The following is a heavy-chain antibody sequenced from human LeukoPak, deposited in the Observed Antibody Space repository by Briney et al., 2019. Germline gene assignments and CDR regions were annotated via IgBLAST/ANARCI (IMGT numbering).Heavy chain of an antibody. CDR1: GFTFSNAW. Sequence: GGSLRLSCAASGFTFSNAWMSWVRQAPGKGLEWVGRIKSKSDGGTADYAAPVKGRFTISRDDSENTLYLQMNSLKTEDTAVYYCTTGPGGYYDSSGYYFLDYWGQGTLVTVS. V-gene: IGHV3-15*01. CDR3: TTGPGGYYDSSGYYFLDY. J-gene: IGHJ4*02. D-gene: IGHD3-22*01. CDR2: IKSKSDGGTA.